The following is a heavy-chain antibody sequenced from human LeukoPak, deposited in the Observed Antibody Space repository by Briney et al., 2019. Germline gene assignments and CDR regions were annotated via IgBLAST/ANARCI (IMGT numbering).Heavy chain of an antibody. CDR3: AKYYYDSSGYYPHGMDV. V-gene: IGHV4-59*08. D-gene: IGHD3-22*01. CDR1: GGSISSYY. J-gene: IGHJ6*02. CDR2: IYYSGST. Sequence: SETLSLTCTVSGGSISSYYWSWIRQPPGKGLEWIGYIYYSGSTNYNPSLKSRVTISVDTSKNQFSLKLSSVTAADTAVYYCAKYYYDSSGYYPHGMDVWGQGTTVTVSS.